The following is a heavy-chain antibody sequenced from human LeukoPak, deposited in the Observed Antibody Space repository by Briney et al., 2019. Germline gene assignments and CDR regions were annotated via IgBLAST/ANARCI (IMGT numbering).Heavy chain of an antibody. J-gene: IGHJ4*02. CDR1: GFTFSSYW. CDR3: ARNLNSGDHYYFDY. CDR2: IHSAGAHT. V-gene: IGHV3-23*01. Sequence: GGSLRLSCAASGFTFSSYWMTWVRQTPGKDLEWVSAIHSAGAHTYYADSVKGRFTISRDNSENTLSLQMNNLRPEDTALYFCARNLNSGDHYYFDYWGQGTLVTVSA. D-gene: IGHD1-26*01.